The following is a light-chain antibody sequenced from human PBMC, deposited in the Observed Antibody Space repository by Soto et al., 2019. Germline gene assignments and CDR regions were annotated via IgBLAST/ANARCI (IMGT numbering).Light chain of an antibody. CDR3: LLYFGGYVV. J-gene: IGLJ2*01. CDR1: TGAVTSGYY. CDR2: STD. Sequence: QTVVTQEPSLTVSPGGTVTLTCASSTGAVTSGYYPNWVQQKPGQTPRALIYSTDNKHSWTPARFSGSLLGGKAALTLSGPQPEDEAEYYFLLYFGGYVVFGGGTKLTVL. V-gene: IGLV7-43*01.